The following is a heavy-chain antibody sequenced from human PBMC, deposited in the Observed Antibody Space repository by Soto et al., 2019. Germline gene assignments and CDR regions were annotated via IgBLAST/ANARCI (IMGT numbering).Heavy chain of an antibody. D-gene: IGHD3-22*01. CDR3: ARDGDYYDSSGFQRDYHYYGMDV. J-gene: IGHJ6*02. CDR1: GGSFSDYA. CDR2: IIPMLGIA. Sequence: QVQLVQSGAEVKKPGSSVKVSCQASGGSFSDYAISWVRQAPGQGLEWMGGIIPMLGIADNAQKFQGRVIITADEYTSTVYMELSSLRSEDTALYYCARDGDYYDSSGFQRDYHYYGMDVWGQGTKVTVAS. V-gene: IGHV1-69*01.